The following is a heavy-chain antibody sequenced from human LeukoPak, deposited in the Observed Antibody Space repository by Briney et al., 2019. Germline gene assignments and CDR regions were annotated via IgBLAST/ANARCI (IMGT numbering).Heavy chain of an antibody. CDR1: DDSITMYY. CDR3: ARGRVSSSTWYSTYYYYFYMDV. CDR2: VDHTGST. J-gene: IGHJ6*03. Sequence: PSETLSLTCSVSDDSITMYYWTWIRQPPGKGLEWIGYVDHTGSTNFNPSLNGLVSISRDTTKKLFSLRLRSVTAADTAVYFCARGRVSSSTWYSTYYYYFYMDVWGKGTTVTVSS. V-gene: IGHV4-59*01. D-gene: IGHD1-1*01.